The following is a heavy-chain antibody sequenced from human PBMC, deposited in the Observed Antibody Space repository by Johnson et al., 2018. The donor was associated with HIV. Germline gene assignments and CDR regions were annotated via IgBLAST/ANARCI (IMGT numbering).Heavy chain of an antibody. CDR2: IHSGRST. CDR1: GLTHSSNY. V-gene: IGHV3-66*01. Sequence: VHPVESAGGLVLPGGSLRPPCAASGLTHSSNYMSWVRQAPVKGLESASPIHSGRSTHHPDPVQGRFTISRDNSKHTLYLQMNSRRAEDTAVFYCAKRVSGWNFGVDAFDIWGQGTMVTVSS. CDR3: AKRVSGWNFGVDAFDI. D-gene: IGHD6-19*01. J-gene: IGHJ3*02.